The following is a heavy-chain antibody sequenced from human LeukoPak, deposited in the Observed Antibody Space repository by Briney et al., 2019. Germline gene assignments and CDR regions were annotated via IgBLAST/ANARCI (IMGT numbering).Heavy chain of an antibody. J-gene: IGHJ3*02. CDR1: GFTFNTYA. CDR2: ISGRGDST. D-gene: IGHD4-17*01. CDR3: TKDFRDPGDYHAFDI. Sequence: GGSLRLSCTASGFTFNTYAMNWVRQAPGKGLEWVSAISGRGDSTFYAYSVKGRFTISRDNPKNTLYLQMNSLRAEDTAVYYRTKDFRDPGDYHAFDIWGQGTMVTVSS. V-gene: IGHV3-23*01.